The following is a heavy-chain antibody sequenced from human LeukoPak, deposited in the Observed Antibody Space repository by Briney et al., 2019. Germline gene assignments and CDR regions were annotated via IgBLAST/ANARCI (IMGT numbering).Heavy chain of an antibody. CDR1: GYSISSGYY. V-gene: IGHV4-38-2*01. D-gene: IGHD1-1*01. Sequence: SETLSLTCDVSGYSISSGYYWGWIRQPPGKGLEWIGSIHHTGSTYYKSSLKSRVTISIDTSKNQLSLKLSSVTAADTAVYYCARVPGTTGTTGFDPWGQGTLVTVSS. J-gene: IGHJ5*02. CDR3: ARVPGTTGTTGFDP. CDR2: IHHTGST.